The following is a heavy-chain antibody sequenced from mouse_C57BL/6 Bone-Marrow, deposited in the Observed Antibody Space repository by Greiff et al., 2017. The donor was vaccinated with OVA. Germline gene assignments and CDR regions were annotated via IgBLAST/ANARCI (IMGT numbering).Heavy chain of an antibody. CDR1: GFNIKDDY. CDR2: IDPENGDT. CDR3: TTSYDGSTLYYFDY. Sequence: VQLQQSGAELVRPGASVKLSCTASGFNIKDDYMHWVKQRPEQGLEWIGWIDPENGDTEYASKFQGKATITADTSSNTAYLQLSSLTSEDTAVYYCTTSYDGSTLYYFDYWGQGTTLTVSS. D-gene: IGHD1-1*01. V-gene: IGHV14-4*01. J-gene: IGHJ2*01.